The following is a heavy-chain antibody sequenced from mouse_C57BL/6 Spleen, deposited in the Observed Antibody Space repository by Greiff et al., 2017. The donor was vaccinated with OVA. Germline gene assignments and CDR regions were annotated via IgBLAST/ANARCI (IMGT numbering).Heavy chain of an antibody. CDR2: IYPGDGDT. J-gene: IGHJ2*01. V-gene: IGHV1-82*01. CDR3: ARVIGEYYFDY. Sequence: VQRVESGPELVKPGASVKISCKASGYAFSSSWMNWVKQRPGKGLEWIGRIYPGDGDTNYNGKFKGKATLTADKSSSTAYMQLSSLTSEDSAVYFCARVIGEYYFDYWGQGTTLTVSS. D-gene: IGHD2-14*01. CDR1: GYAFSSSW.